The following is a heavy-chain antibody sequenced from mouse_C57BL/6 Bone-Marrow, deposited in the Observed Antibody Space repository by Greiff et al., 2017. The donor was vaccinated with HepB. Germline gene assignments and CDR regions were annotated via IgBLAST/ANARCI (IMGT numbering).Heavy chain of an antibody. Sequence: QTPVHGLEWIGAIDPETCGTAYNQKFKGKATLTADKSSSTAYMELRSLTSEDSAVYYCTRWKDYHFDYWGQGTTLTVSS. V-gene: IGHV1-23*01. CDR3: TRWKDYHFDY. CDR2: IDPETCGT. J-gene: IGHJ2*01. D-gene: IGHD2-4*01.